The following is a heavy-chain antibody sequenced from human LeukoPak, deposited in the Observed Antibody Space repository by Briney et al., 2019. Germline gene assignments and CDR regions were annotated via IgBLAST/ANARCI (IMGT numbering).Heavy chain of an antibody. D-gene: IGHD3-10*01. CDR1: GFTFDDYA. CDR2: ISCNNYTI. V-gene: IGHV3-9*01. Sequence: GRSLRLSCAASGFTFDDYAMHWVRQAPGKGLEWVSGISCNNYTIDYADSVKGRFTISRDNAKNSLYLQMNSLRAEDTALYYCASGSGSYLGGYFDYWGQGTLVTVSS. J-gene: IGHJ4*02. CDR3: ASGSGSYLGGYFDY.